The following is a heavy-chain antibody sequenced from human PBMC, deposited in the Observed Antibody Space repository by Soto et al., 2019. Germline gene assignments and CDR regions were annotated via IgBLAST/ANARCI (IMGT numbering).Heavy chain of an antibody. CDR2: INQSGGST. CDR3: ARRAYNYANMDV. V-gene: IGHV1-46*01. D-gene: IGHD5-18*01. CDR1: GYTFTTYY. Sequence: QGQLVQSGAEVKKPGASVKVSCETSGYTFTTYYMHWVRRAPGQGLEWMGVINQSGGSTSYAQKFQGRVSMTRDTSTRTIYMELSSLRRDDTAIYYCARRAYNYANMDVWGQGTTVTVSS. J-gene: IGHJ6*02.